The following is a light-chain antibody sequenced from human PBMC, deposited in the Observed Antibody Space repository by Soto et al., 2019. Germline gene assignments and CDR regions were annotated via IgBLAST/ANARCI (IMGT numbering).Light chain of an antibody. CDR3: QQRSDWPRT. CDR2: DAS. CDR1: QSVSSY. Sequence: IVVTQSPATLSVSPGERATLSCRASQSVSSYLAWYQQKPGQAPRLLIYDASNRATGIPARFSGSGSGTDFTLTISSLEPEDFAVYYCQQRSDWPRTFGQGTKVDIK. V-gene: IGKV3-11*01. J-gene: IGKJ1*01.